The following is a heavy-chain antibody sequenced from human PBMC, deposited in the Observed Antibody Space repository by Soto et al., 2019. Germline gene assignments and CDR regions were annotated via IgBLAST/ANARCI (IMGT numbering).Heavy chain of an antibody. D-gene: IGHD3-10*01. CDR1: GGSVSRRNYH. Sequence: LSLTSTVSGGSVSRRNYHWSWIRQPPGKELEFIGYISYGGSANYNPSLGSRVTISVDTSKNQFSLNLSSVTAADTAVYYGARDRGAWGQGILVTVSS. J-gene: IGHJ4*02. CDR3: ARDRGA. CDR2: ISYGGSA. V-gene: IGHV4-61*01.